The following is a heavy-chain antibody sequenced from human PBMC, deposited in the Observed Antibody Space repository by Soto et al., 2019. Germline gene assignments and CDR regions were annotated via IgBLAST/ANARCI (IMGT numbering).Heavy chain of an antibody. J-gene: IGHJ4*02. D-gene: IGHD4-17*01. CDR3: ARDTVTRKFDY. CDR1: GFTVSSNY. CDR2: IYSGGST. V-gene: IGHV3-66*01. Sequence: PGGSLRLSCAASGFTVSSNYMSWVRQAPGKGLEWVSVIYSGGSTYYADSVKGRFTISRDNSKNTLYLQMNSLRAEDTAVYYCARDTVTRKFDYWGQGTLVTVSS.